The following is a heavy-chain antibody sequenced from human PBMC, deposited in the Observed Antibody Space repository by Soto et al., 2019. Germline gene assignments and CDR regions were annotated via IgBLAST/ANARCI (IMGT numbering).Heavy chain of an antibody. V-gene: IGHV1-69*01. Sequence: QVQLVQSGAEVKKPGSSVKVSCKASGGTFSTYAINWVRQAPGQGLEWMGGIIPIFGAANYAQKFQGRVTITADESTRTAYMELGSLRSEDTAVYYCARVTMVRGVHNWFDPWGQGTLVTVSS. CDR3: ARVTMVRGVHNWFDP. D-gene: IGHD3-10*01. CDR2: IIPIFGAA. CDR1: GGTFSTYA. J-gene: IGHJ5*02.